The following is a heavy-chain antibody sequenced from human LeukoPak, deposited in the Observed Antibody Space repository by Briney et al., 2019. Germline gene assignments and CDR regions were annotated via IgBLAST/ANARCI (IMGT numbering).Heavy chain of an antibody. CDR1: GHAFNTYW. V-gene: IGHV3-7*01. Sequence: GGSLRLSCEASGHAFNTYWMNWVRQAPGNGLEWVANINQDGSEKYYVDSVNGRFTISRDNAKNSLYLQMNSLRPEDSALYYCSRHGRAPGIYFDFWGQGALVTTSS. CDR2: INQDGSEK. CDR3: SRHGRAPGIYFDF. D-gene: IGHD2-8*01. J-gene: IGHJ4*02.